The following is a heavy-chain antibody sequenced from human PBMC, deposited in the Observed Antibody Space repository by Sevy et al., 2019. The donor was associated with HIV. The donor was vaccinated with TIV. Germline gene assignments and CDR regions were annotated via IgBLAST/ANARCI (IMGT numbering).Heavy chain of an antibody. J-gene: IGHJ3*01. D-gene: IGHD1-1*01. CDR1: GFTFSNFW. Sequence: GGSLRLSCAASGFTFSNFWISWVRQAPEKGLEWVGRIKSNADGGTADYAARFKGKFTISRDDSKNTLFLQMSSLKTKDTAVYYCATGGTAEAFDVWGPRTMVTVSS. V-gene: IGHV3-15*01. CDR3: ATGGTAEAFDV. CDR2: IKSNADGGTA.